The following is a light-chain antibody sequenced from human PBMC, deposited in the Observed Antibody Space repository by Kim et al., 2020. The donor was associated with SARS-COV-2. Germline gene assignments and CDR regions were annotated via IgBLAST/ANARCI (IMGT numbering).Light chain of an antibody. CDR2: VAD. V-gene: IGKV3-20*01. J-gene: IGKJ5*01. CDR1: RSVASED. CDR3: HQYGSSPST. Sequence: PGERATLSCRARRSVASEDLAWYQQKRGQAPRLLIYVADTRATGSADRVSGSGSGREFTLTTSRLGPQEFAEYYCHQYGSSPSTFGQGARLEIK.